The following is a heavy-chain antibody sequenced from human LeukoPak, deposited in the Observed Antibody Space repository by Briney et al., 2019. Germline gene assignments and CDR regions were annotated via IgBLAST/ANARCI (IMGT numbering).Heavy chain of an antibody. Sequence: SETLSLTCAVYGGSFSGYYWSWIRQPPGKGLEWIGYIYYSGSTNYNPSLKSRVTISVDTSKNQFSLKLSSVTAADTAVYYCARNYGSGSSGYYYYGMDVWGKGTTVTVSS. CDR1: GGSFSGYY. CDR2: IYYSGST. D-gene: IGHD3-10*01. V-gene: IGHV4-59*01. J-gene: IGHJ6*04. CDR3: ARNYGSGSSGYYYYGMDV.